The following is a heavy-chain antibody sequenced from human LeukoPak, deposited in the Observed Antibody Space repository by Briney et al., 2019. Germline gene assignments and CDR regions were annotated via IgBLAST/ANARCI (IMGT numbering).Heavy chain of an antibody. J-gene: IGHJ2*01. CDR2: IYTSGST. Sequence: SETLSLTCTVSGGSISSGSYYWSWIRQPAGKGLEWIGRIYTSGSTNYNPSLKSRVTISVDTSKNQFSLKLSSVTAADTAVYYCAGSHDFWSGYPDWYFDLWGRGTLVTVSS. CDR1: GGSISSGSYY. V-gene: IGHV4-61*02. CDR3: AGSHDFWSGYPDWYFDL. D-gene: IGHD3-3*01.